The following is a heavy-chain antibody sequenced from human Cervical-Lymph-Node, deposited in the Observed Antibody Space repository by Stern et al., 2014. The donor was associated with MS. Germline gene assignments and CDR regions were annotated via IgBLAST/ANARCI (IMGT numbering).Heavy chain of an antibody. J-gene: IGHJ4*02. CDR2: ISEGGGST. V-gene: IGHV3-23*04. Sequence: QLVQSGGGLVQPGGSLRLSCVASGFTFRSYAMSWVRQAPGKGLEWVSSISEGGGSTYYADFVKGRVTISRDNPKDTLYLQVNSLRAEDTALYYCARRGCRGNCYDYWGQGTLVTVSS. D-gene: IGHD2-21*01. CDR3: ARRGCRGNCYDY. CDR1: GFTFRSYA.